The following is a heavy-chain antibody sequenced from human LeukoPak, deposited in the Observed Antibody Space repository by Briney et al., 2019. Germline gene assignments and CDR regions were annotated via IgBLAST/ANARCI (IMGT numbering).Heavy chain of an antibody. J-gene: IGHJ4*02. CDR2: MNPNSGNT. CDR1: GYSFTSYD. V-gene: IGHV1-8*03. Sequence: ASVKVSCKASGYSFTSYDINWVRQATGQGLEWMGWMNPNSGNTGYAQKFQGRVTITRNTSISTAYMELSSLRSEGTAVYYCARGIEYSSSSPYWGQGTLVTVSS. D-gene: IGHD6-6*01. CDR3: ARGIEYSSSSPY.